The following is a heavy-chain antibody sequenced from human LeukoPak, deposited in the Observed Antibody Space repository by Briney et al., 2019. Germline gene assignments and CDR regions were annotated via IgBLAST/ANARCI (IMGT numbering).Heavy chain of an antibody. Sequence: GGSLRLSCEASGFTFNNFGMHWVRQAPGKGLEWVAFIGYDESKKYYAESVKGRFTISRDDSKNTLYLQMSALKTEDTAVYYCAKGGGDYYDSSLFPFDYWGQGTLVTVSS. CDR1: GFTFNNFG. CDR2: IGYDESKK. V-gene: IGHV3-30*02. D-gene: IGHD3-22*01. J-gene: IGHJ4*02. CDR3: AKGGGDYYDSSLFPFDY.